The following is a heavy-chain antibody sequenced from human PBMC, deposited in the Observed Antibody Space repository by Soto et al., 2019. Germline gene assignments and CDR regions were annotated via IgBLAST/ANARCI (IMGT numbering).Heavy chain of an antibody. J-gene: IGHJ4*02. CDR1: GYTFSNFW. CDR2: IYPGDHET. CDR3: ARRPLSIAYFDY. V-gene: IGHV5-51*01. D-gene: IGHD2-21*01. Sequence: GESLKISCRCSGYTFSNFWLAWVRHLPGKGLEWMWIIYPGDHETRYSPSFHGKVTISADKAINTAYLQWSSLEASDSAFYYCARRPLSIAYFDYWGQGALVTVSS.